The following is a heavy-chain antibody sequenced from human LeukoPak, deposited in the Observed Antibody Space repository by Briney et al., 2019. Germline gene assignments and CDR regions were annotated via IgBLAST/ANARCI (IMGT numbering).Heavy chain of an antibody. CDR1: GYTFTSYD. Sequence: ASVKVSCKASGYTFTSYDINWVRQATGQGLEWMGWMNPNSGNTGYAQKLQGRVTMTRNNSISTAYMELSSLRSEDTAGYYCARGQRVIITMARGVKKPPDYWGQGTLVTVSS. CDR3: ARGQRVIITMARGVKKPPDY. CDR2: MNPNSGNT. J-gene: IGHJ4*02. D-gene: IGHD3-10*01. V-gene: IGHV1-8*01.